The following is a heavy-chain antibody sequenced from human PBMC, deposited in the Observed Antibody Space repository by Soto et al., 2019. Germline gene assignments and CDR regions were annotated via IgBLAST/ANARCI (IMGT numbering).Heavy chain of an antibody. V-gene: IGHV1-18*01. Sequence: GASVKVSCKASGYTFTSYGISWVRQAPGQGLEWMGWISAYNGNTNYAQRLQGRVTMTTVTSTSTAYMELRSLRSDDTAVYYCASINDILTGRYDVFDMWGQGTMVTVSS. CDR1: GYTFTSYG. CDR2: ISAYNGNT. D-gene: IGHD3-9*01. CDR3: ASINDILTGRYDVFDM. J-gene: IGHJ3*02.